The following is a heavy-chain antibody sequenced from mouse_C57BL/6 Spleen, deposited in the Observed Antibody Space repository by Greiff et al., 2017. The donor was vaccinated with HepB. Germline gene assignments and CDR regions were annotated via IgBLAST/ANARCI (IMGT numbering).Heavy chain of an antibody. V-gene: IGHV1-26*01. D-gene: IGHD2-4*01. Sequence: EVQLQQSGPELVKPGASVKISCKASGYTFTDYYMNWVKQSHGKSLEWIGDINPNNGGTSYNQKFKGKATLTVDKSSSTAYMELRSLTSEDSAVYYCARPIYYDYVVFDYWGQGTTLTVSS. CDR3: ARPIYYDYVVFDY. CDR1: GYTFTDYY. CDR2: INPNNGGT. J-gene: IGHJ2*01.